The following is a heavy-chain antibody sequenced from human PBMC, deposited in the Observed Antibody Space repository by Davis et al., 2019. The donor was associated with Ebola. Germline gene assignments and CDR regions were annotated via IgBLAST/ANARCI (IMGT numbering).Heavy chain of an antibody. CDR1: GFTLSSHW. D-gene: IGHD5-12*01. CDR2: INPGGTTT. J-gene: IGHJ4*02. Sequence: HTGGSLTLSCAASGFTLSSHWMHCIRHAPGKGLVWLSRINPGGTTTLYADSVEGRVTISRDNAKNTLSLQMDSLRAEDTAVYYCTKDFGYEGGHWGQGSLVSVSS. CDR3: TKDFGYEGGH. V-gene: IGHV3-74*03.